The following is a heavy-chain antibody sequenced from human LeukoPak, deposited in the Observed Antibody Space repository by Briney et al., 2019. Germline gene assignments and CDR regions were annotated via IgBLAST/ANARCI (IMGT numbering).Heavy chain of an antibody. Sequence: GASVKVSCKASGYTFTSYYMHWVRQAPGQGLEWMGIINPSGGSTSYAQKLQGRVTMTRDTSTSTVYMELSSLRSEDTAVYYCARGPRAVPSIYYYGMDVWGQGTTVTVSS. V-gene: IGHV1-46*01. D-gene: IGHD4-11*01. CDR1: GYTFTSYY. CDR2: INPSGGST. CDR3: ARGPRAVPSIYYYGMDV. J-gene: IGHJ6*02.